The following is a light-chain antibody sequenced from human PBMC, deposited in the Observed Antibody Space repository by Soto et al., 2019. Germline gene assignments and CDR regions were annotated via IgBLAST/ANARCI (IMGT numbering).Light chain of an antibody. CDR2: DVS. Sequence: QSALTQPRSVSGSPGQSVTISCTGTSSDVGGYNYVSWYQQHPGKAPKLMIYDVSKRPSGVPDRFSGSKSGNTASLTISGLQAEDEADYYCCSYAGSSPHVFGTGTKLTFL. J-gene: IGLJ1*01. CDR1: SSDVGGYNY. V-gene: IGLV2-11*01. CDR3: CSYAGSSPHV.